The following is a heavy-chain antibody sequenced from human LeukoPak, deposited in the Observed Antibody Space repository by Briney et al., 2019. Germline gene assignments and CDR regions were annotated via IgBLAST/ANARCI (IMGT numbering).Heavy chain of an antibody. CDR3: AKEREQWLVLGVVVY. J-gene: IGHJ4*02. V-gene: IGHV3-23*01. D-gene: IGHD6-19*01. CDR1: GFTVSSYA. CDR2: ISGSGGST. Sequence: PGGSLRLSCAASGFTVSSYAMSWVRQAPGKGLEWVSAISGSGGSTYYADSVKGRFTISRDNSKNTLYLQMNSLRAEDTAVYYCAKEREQWLVLGVVVYWGQGTLVTVSS.